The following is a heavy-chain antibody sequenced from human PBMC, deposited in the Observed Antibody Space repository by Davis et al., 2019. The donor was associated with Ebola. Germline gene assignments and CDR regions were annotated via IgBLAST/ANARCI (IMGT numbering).Heavy chain of an antibody. Sequence: GGSLRLSCAGSGFTFGDYAMHWVRQAPGKGLEWVSGISWNSDSIVYADSVKGRFTISRDNAKNSLYLQMNSLRGEDTAVYYCAKVKYYSTWRGGFDSWGQGTLVTVSS. CDR2: ISWNSDSI. CDR3: AKVKYYSTWRGGFDS. J-gene: IGHJ4*02. V-gene: IGHV3-9*01. D-gene: IGHD6-13*01. CDR1: GFTFGDYA.